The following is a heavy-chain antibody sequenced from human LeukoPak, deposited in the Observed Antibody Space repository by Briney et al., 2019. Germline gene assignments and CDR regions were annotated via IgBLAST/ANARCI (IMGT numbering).Heavy chain of an antibody. D-gene: IGHD6-6*01. CDR3: ARGNADSSSSAWFDP. CDR1: GYTFTSYD. J-gene: IGHJ5*02. CDR2: MNPNSGNT. Sequence: ASVKVSRKASGYTFTSYDINWVRQATGQGLEWMGWMNPNSGNTGYVQKFQGRVTMTRNTSISTAYMELSSLRSEDTAVYYCARGNADSSSSAWFDPWGQGTLVTVSS. V-gene: IGHV1-8*01.